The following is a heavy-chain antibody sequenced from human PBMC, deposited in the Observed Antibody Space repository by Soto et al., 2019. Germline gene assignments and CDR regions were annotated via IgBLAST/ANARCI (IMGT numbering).Heavy chain of an antibody. CDR1: GFKFKNHG. Sequence: PGWSLRLSCGVSGFKFKNHGMHLLRQAPGKGLEWVAFIAFDGSEKFYSDSVEGRFSISRDDSKDTLHLQMTGLTREDTAMYFCARDPRTNFDFRRGYSFQDFFADWGQGALVTVSS. J-gene: IGHJ4*02. CDR3: ARDPRTNFDFRRGYSFQDFFAD. D-gene: IGHD3-3*01. V-gene: IGHV3-30*03. CDR2: IAFDGSEK.